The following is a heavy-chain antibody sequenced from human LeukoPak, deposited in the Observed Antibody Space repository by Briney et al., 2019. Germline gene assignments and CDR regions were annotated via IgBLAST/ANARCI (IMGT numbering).Heavy chain of an antibody. CDR1: GGSISSGSYY. D-gene: IGHD5-18*01. J-gene: IGHJ4*02. Sequence: SETLSLTCTVSGGSISSGSYYWSWIRQPAGKGLEWIGRIYTSGSTNYNPSLKSRDTISVDTSKNQFSLKLSSVTAADTAVYYCARDSYGSDYWGQGTLVTVSS. CDR3: ARDSYGSDY. V-gene: IGHV4-61*02. CDR2: IYTSGST.